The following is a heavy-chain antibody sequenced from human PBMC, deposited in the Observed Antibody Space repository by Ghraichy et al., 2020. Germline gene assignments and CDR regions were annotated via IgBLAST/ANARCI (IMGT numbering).Heavy chain of an antibody. V-gene: IGHV3-7*01. CDR2: IKQDEGEK. Sequence: GGSLRLSCVASGFTFSSDWMSWVRQAPGKGLEWVANIKQDEGEKYYVDSVKGRFTISRDNAKNSLFLQMNSLRAEDTAVYYCARVGYDGSGTIGYWCQGTLVTVSS. D-gene: IGHD3-10*01. CDR3: ARVGYDGSGTIGY. J-gene: IGHJ4*02. CDR1: GFTFSSDW.